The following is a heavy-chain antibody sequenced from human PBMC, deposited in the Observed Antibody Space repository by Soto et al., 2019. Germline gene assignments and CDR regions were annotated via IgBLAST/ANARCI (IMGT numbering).Heavy chain of an antibody. D-gene: IGHD2-15*01. V-gene: IGHV4-31*03. Sequence: SETLSLTCTVSGDSISSGGYYWSWIRQHPGKGLEWIGYIYYSGSTYYNPSLKSRVIISVDTSKNQFSLKLSSVTAADTAVYYCARGSTVAAILFDYWGQETLVTVSS. CDR1: GDSISSGGYY. J-gene: IGHJ4*02. CDR2: IYYSGST. CDR3: ARGSTVAAILFDY.